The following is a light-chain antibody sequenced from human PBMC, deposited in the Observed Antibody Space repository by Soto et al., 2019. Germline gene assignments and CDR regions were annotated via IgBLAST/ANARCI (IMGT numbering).Light chain of an antibody. CDR1: SGSIASNF. Sequence: NFMLTQPHSVSESPGKTVTISCTRSSGSIASNFVQWYQQRPGSAPTTVIYEDDQRPSGVPGRFSGSIDRSSNSASLTISGLKTEDEADYYCQSYNNIIGVFGGGTQVTVL. V-gene: IGLV6-57*04. J-gene: IGLJ2*01. CDR2: EDD. CDR3: QSYNNIIGV.